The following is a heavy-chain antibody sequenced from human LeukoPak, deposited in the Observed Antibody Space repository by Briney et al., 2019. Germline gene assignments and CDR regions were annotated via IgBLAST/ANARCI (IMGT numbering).Heavy chain of an antibody. D-gene: IGHD5-12*01. CDR1: GFXFXIYG. CDR2: ISYDGSNK. J-gene: IGHJ4*02. Sequence: GRSLRLSCAASGFXFXIYGMXWXRXAPGXGLEWVXVISYDGSNKYYADSVKGRFTISRDNSKSTLYLQMNSLRAEDTAVYYCAKVLGVATSDYWGQGTLVTVSS. V-gene: IGHV3-30*18. CDR3: AKVLGVATSDY.